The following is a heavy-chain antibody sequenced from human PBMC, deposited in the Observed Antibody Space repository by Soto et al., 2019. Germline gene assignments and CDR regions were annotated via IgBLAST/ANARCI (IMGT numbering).Heavy chain of an antibody. D-gene: IGHD4-17*01. V-gene: IGHV4-31*03. CDR1: GGSISSGGYY. CDR2: IYYSGST. CDR3: ARDLLTTVTTGYDAFDI. J-gene: IGHJ3*02. Sequence: QVQLQESGPGLVKPSQTLSLTCTVSGGSISSGGYYWSWIRQHPGKGLEWIGYIYYSGSTYYNPSLKSRVTLSVDTSKNQFSLKLSSVTAADTAVYYCARDLLTTVTTGYDAFDIWGQGTMVTVSS.